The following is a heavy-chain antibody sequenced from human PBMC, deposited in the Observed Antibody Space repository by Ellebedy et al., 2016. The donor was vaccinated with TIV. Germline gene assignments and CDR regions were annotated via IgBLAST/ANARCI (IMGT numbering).Heavy chain of an antibody. Sequence: GESLKISXAASGFTFSSYGMHWVRQAPGKGLEWVAVISYDGSNKYYADSVKGRFTISRDNAKNTLYLQMNSLRAEDTAVYYCARSYSSGWPYYYGMDVWGQGTTVTVSS. D-gene: IGHD6-19*01. CDR3: ARSYSSGWPYYYGMDV. CDR2: ISYDGSNK. CDR1: GFTFSSYG. V-gene: IGHV3-30*03. J-gene: IGHJ6*02.